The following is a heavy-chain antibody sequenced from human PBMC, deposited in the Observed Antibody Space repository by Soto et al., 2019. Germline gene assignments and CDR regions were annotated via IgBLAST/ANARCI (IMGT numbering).Heavy chain of an antibody. CDR2: INHSGST. Sequence: QVQLQQWGAGLLKPSETLSLTCAVYGGSFSGYYWSWIRQPPGKGLEWIGEINHSGSTNYNPSLKSRVTISVDTSKNQCSLKLSSVTAADTAVYYCARGRLGAYYYYYYMDVWGKGTTVTVSS. CDR3: ARGRLGAYYYYYYMDV. CDR1: GGSFSGYY. J-gene: IGHJ6*03. D-gene: IGHD2-21*01. V-gene: IGHV4-34*01.